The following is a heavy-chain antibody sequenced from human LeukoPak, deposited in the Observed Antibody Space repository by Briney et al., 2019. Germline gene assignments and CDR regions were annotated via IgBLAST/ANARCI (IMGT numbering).Heavy chain of an antibody. Sequence: GASVKVSCKASGYTFTSYYMHWVRQAPGQGLEWMGIINPSAGNTDYAQKFQARVTMTRDTSTSTVYMELSSLRSEDTAVYYCARERPQTCYFDNWGQGPLVTVSS. CDR2: INPSAGNT. V-gene: IGHV1-46*01. CDR1: GYTFTSYY. CDR3: ARERPQTCYFDN. J-gene: IGHJ4*02.